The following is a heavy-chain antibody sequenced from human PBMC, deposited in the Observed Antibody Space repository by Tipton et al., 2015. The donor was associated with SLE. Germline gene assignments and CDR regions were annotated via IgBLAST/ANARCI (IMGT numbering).Heavy chain of an antibody. Sequence: LRLSCTVSGGSVSSNYWSWIRQPPGKGLEWIGYIDYRDITNYNPSLKSRVTMSIDTSKNQFSLKMRSVTAADTAVYFCARGYCSDGVCYGFGFFDYWGQGNLVTVSS. V-gene: IGHV4-59*02. CDR1: GGSVSSNY. D-gene: IGHD2-8*01. CDR3: ARGYCSDGVCYGFGFFDY. CDR2: IDYRDIT. J-gene: IGHJ4*02.